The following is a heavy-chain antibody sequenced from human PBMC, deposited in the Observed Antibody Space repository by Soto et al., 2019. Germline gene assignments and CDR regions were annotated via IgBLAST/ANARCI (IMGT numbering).Heavy chain of an antibody. D-gene: IGHD6-13*01. V-gene: IGHV4-59*08. J-gene: IGHJ5*02. CDR2: IYYSGST. CDR3: ARLIAAAGPGPFDP. Sequence: SETLSLTCTVSGGSISSYYWSWIRQPPGKGLEWIGYIYYSGSTNYNPSLRSRVTISVDTSKNQFSLKLSSVTAADTAVYYCARLIAAAGPGPFDPWGQGTLVTVSS. CDR1: GGSISSYY.